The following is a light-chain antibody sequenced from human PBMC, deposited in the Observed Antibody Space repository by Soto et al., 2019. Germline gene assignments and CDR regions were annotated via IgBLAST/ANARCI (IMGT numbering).Light chain of an antibody. V-gene: IGKV3-11*01. Sequence: EIVLTQSPAILSVSPGERATLSCMAIQSISRRLAWYQQKPGQAPRLLISDASTRATGIPARFSGSGSGTDFTLTISSLEHEDFAVYYCQQRSNWPPWTFGQGTKVDIK. CDR2: DAS. J-gene: IGKJ1*01. CDR3: QQRSNWPPWT. CDR1: QSISRR.